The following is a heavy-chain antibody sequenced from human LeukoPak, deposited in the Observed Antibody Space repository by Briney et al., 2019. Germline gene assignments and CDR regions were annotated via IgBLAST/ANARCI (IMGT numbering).Heavy chain of an antibody. CDR1: GGSISSGGYY. D-gene: IGHD2-2*01. CDR2: IYHSGST. CDR3: ARLETSQGGFDY. Sequence: SETLSLTCTVSGGSISSGGYYWSWIRQPPGKGLEWIGYIYHSGSTYYNPSLKSRVTISVDRSKNQFSLKLSSVTAADTAVYYCARLETSQGGFDYWGQGTLVTVSS. J-gene: IGHJ4*02. V-gene: IGHV4-30-2*01.